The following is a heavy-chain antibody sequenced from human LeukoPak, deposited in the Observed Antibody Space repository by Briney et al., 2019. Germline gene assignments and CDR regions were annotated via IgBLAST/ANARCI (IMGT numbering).Heavy chain of an antibody. D-gene: IGHD3-3*01. Sequence: GGSLRLSCAASGFTFSSYSMNWVRQAPGKGLEWVSSISSSSTIYYADSVKGRFTISRDNAKNSLYLQMNSLRAEDTAVYYCARGPVPTYDFWSGGYNWLDPWGQGTLVTVSS. CDR2: ISSSSTI. CDR3: ARGPVPTYDFWSGGYNWLDP. V-gene: IGHV3-48*01. CDR1: GFTFSSYS. J-gene: IGHJ5*02.